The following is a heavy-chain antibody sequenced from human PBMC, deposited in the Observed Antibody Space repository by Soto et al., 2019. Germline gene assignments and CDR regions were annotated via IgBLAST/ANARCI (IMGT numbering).Heavy chain of an antibody. Sequence: ASVKVSCKAPAVTFTRYFMHWVRQAPGHGLEWIGVINPNGGSTKFAQTFQGRVTMTTDTPTDTAYMELRSLTSDDTAVYYCARDSMPVGPAAISLRWYFGMDGCGQETMLTVTS. V-gene: IGHV1-46*01. CDR1: AVTFTRYF. J-gene: IGHJ6*02. D-gene: IGHD2-2*02. CDR2: INPNGGST. CDR3: ARDSMPVGPAAISLRWYFGMDG.